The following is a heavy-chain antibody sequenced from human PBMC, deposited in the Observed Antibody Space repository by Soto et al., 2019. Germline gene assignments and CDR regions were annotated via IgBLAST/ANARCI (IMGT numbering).Heavy chain of an antibody. CDR2: ISAYNGNT. CDR1: GYTFSSYY. Sequence: ASVKVSCKASGYTFSSYYIHWVRQAPGQGLEWMGWISAYNGNTNYAQKLQGRVTMTTDTSTSTAYMELRSLRSDDTAVYYCARSEGVFSGSYYDYWGQGTLVTVSS. V-gene: IGHV1-18*04. D-gene: IGHD1-26*01. CDR3: ARSEGVFSGSYYDY. J-gene: IGHJ4*02.